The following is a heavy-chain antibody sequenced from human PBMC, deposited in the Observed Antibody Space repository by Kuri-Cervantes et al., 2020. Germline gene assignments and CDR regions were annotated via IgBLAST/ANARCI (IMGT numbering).Heavy chain of an antibody. J-gene: IGHJ6*02. CDR2: IWYDGSNK. CDR1: GFTFSSYG. V-gene: IGHV3-33*01. Sequence: GESLKISCAASGFTFSSYGIHWVRQAPGKGLEWVAVIWYDGSNKYYADSVKGRFTISRDNFKNTLYLQMNSLRAEDTAVYYCARDGDLTGYYWDYYGMDVWGQGTTVTVSS. CDR3: ARDGDLTGYYWDYYGMDV. D-gene: IGHD3-9*01.